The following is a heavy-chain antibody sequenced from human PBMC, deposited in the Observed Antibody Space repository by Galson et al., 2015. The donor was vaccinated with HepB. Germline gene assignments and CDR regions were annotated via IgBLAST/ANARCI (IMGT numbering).Heavy chain of an antibody. V-gene: IGHV3-72*01. J-gene: IGHJ4*02. CDR1: GFTFSEHW. Sequence: SLRLSCAVSGFTFSEHWLDWVRQAPGEGLEWVGRSRNKARGYTTEYAASVKGRFTISRDDSKNSMYLQMNRLKTDDTAVYYCARAAILGRDYDFDYWGQGTLVTVSS. CDR3: ARAAILGRDYDFDY. CDR2: SRNKARGYTT. D-gene: IGHD4-17*01.